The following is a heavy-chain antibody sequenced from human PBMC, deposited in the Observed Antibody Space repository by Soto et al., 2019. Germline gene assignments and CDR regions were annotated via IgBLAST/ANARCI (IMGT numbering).Heavy chain of an antibody. CDR3: ARSTMGFIAAAGFFDY. V-gene: IGHV4-59*01. D-gene: IGHD6-13*01. Sequence: LSLTCTVSGGSISSYYWSWIRQPPGKGLEWIGYIYYSGSTNYNPSLKSRVTISVDTSKNQFSLKLSSVTAADTAVYYCARSTMGFIAAAGFFDYWGQGTLVTVSS. J-gene: IGHJ4*02. CDR2: IYYSGST. CDR1: GGSISSYY.